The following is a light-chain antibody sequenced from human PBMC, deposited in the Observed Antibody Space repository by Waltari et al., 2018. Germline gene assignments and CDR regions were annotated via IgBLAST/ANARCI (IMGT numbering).Light chain of an antibody. CDR1: VLANKY. J-gene: IGLJ3*02. CDR2: KDT. CDR3: YSAADNDLGV. Sequence: SFELTQTSSLSVSPGQTVRITCSGDVLANKYARWFQQKPGQDPILNISKDTERPSGIPGRFSGSSFGTTVSLTISGAQVEDEADYYCYSAADNDLGVFGGGTKLTVL. V-gene: IGLV3-27*01.